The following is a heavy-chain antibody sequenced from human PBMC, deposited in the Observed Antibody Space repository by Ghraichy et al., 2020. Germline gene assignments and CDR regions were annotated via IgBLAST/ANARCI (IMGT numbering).Heavy chain of an antibody. CDR2: IGSSDTT. CDR1: GFTFNTYA. J-gene: IGHJ4*02. CDR3: ASGYGSGSYDY. D-gene: IGHD3-10*01. V-gene: IGHV3-23*01. Sequence: GESLRLSCAASGFTFNTYAMTWIRQAPGKGLEWVSTIGSSDTTYYADSVQGRFAISRDNSKNTHYLQMYSLRAEDTAVYYCASGYGSGSYDYWGRGTLVTVSS.